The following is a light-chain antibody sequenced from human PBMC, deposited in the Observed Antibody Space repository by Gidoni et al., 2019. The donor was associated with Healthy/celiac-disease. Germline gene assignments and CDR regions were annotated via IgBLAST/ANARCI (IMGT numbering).Light chain of an antibody. CDR3: GTWDSSLSAGV. J-gene: IGLJ2*01. Sequence: QSVLTQPTSVSAAPGQKVTISGSGSSSNLGNNYVSWYQQLPGTAPKLLIYDNNKRPSGFPDRFSGSKSGTSATLGITGLQTGDEADYYCGTWDSSLSAGVFGGGTKLTVL. V-gene: IGLV1-51*01. CDR2: DNN. CDR1: SSNLGNNY.